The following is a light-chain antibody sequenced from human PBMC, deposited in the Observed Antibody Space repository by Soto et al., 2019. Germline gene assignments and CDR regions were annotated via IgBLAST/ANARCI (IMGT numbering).Light chain of an antibody. V-gene: IGKV3-11*01. CDR2: SAS. CDR1: QSVSNNY. Sequence: EIVFTQSPATLSLSPGERSTLSCRASQSVSNNYLAWYQQKPGQAPRLLIYSASNRATGIPDRFSGSGSATDFTLTITSLEPEDFAVYYCQHRAIWPVSFGQGTRLEIK. J-gene: IGKJ5*01. CDR3: QHRAIWPVS.